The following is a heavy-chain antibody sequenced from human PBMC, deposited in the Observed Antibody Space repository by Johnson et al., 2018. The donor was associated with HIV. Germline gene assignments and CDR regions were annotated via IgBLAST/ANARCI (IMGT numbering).Heavy chain of an antibody. CDR2: IYSGGST. CDR1: GFTVSSNY. CDR3: ARGLNCTNGVCYTWAFDI. D-gene: IGHD2-8*01. J-gene: IGHJ3*02. Sequence: VQLVESGGGLVRPGGSLRLSCAASGFTVSSNYMSWVRQAPGKGLEWVSVIYSGGSTYYADSVKGRFTISRDNSKNTLYLQMNSLRAEDTAVYYCARGLNCTNGVCYTWAFDIWGQGTMVTVSS. V-gene: IGHV3-66*01.